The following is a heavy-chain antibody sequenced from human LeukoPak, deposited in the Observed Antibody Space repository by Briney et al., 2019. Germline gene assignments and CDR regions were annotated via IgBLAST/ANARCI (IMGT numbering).Heavy chain of an antibody. Sequence: PGGSLRLSCAASGFTFSSYAMHWVRQAPGKGLEWVAVISYDGSNKYYADSVKGRFTISRDNSKNTLYLQMNSLRAEDTAVYYCAKAASDGPDYWGQGTLVTVSS. J-gene: IGHJ4*02. V-gene: IGHV3-30-3*01. CDR2: ISYDGSNK. CDR3: AKAASDGPDY. CDR1: GFTFSSYA. D-gene: IGHD3-10*01.